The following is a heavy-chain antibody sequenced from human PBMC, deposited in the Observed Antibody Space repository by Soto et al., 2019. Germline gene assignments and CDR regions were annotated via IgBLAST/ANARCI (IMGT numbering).Heavy chain of an antibody. CDR1: GGFLGASY. V-gene: IGHV4-34*01. CDR2: INHVGGT. D-gene: IGHD3-16*01. CDR3: VRIRYQLPSSVLWLDP. J-gene: IGHJ5*02. Sequence: LSLPCAGYGGFLGASYWTWILQPPGKGLEWIGEINHVGGTNYNPSLKSRVTMSVDTSQNQFSLRLISVTAADTAMYFCVRIRYQLPSSVLWLDPWAQGTPVTVSS.